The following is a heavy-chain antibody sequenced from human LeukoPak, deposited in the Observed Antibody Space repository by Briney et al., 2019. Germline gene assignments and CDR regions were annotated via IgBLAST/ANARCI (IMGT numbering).Heavy chain of an antibody. D-gene: IGHD2-2*01. CDR1: GFTFDDYG. Sequence: PGGSLRLSCAVSGFTFDDYGMSWVRQAPGKGLEWVSGINWNGGSTGYADSVKGRFTISRDNAKNSLYLQMNSLRAEDTALYYCARALRGYCSSTSCLDDAFDIWGQGTMVTVSS. J-gene: IGHJ3*02. V-gene: IGHV3-20*04. CDR3: ARALRGYCSSTSCLDDAFDI. CDR2: INWNGGST.